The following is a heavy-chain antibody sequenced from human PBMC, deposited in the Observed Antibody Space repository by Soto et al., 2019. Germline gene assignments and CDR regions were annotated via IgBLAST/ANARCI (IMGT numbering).Heavy chain of an antibody. CDR3: ARDPGFRSDY. V-gene: IGHV1-18*01. D-gene: IGHD3-9*01. CDR2: ISDYNGNT. Sequence: QVQLVQSGAEVKKPGASVKVSCKASGYTFTSYGISWVRQAPGQGLEWMGWISDYNGNTHYAQKLQGRVTMTTDTHTSTAYMELRSLGADGTAVYYCARDPGFRSDYWGQGTLVTVSS. J-gene: IGHJ4*02. CDR1: GYTFTSYG.